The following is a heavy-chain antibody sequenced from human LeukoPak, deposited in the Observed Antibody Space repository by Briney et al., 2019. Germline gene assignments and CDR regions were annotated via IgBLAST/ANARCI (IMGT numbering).Heavy chain of an antibody. Sequence: SETLSLTCTVSGGSISSYYWSWIRQPAGKGPEWIGRIYTSGSTNYNPSLKSRVTMSVDTSKNQFSLKLSSVTAADTAVYYCARTRVVAATLYYFDYWGQGTLVTVSS. CDR2: IYTSGST. J-gene: IGHJ4*02. V-gene: IGHV4-4*07. CDR1: GGSISSYY. CDR3: ARTRVVAATLYYFDY. D-gene: IGHD2-15*01.